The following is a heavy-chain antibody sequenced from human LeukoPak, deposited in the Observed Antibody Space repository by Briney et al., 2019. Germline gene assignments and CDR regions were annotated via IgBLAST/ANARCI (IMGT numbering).Heavy chain of an antibody. V-gene: IGHV1-18*04. CDR3: ARDHPAMVNRYYYGMDV. CDR1: GYTFTYRY. Sequence: GASVKVSCKASGYTFTYRYLHWVRQAPGQGLEWMGWISAYNGNTNYAQKLQGRVTMTTDTSTSTAYMELRSLRSDDTAVYYCARDHPAMVNRYYYGMDVWGQGTTVTVSS. J-gene: IGHJ6*02. CDR2: ISAYNGNT. D-gene: IGHD5-18*01.